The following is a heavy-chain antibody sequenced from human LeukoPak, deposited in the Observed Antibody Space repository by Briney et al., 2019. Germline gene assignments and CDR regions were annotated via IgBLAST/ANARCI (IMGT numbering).Heavy chain of an antibody. CDR3: TKGTFDH. CDR1: EFTVSANY. D-gene: IGHD6-13*01. Sequence: GGSLRLSCVGSEFTVSANYMSWVRQAPGKGLEWVSFIDPDGATSYADPVKGRFTISREDSKNALLLQMNSLRVEDTAMYYCTKGTFDHWGQGTMVTVSS. CDR2: IDPDGAT. J-gene: IGHJ3*01. V-gene: IGHV3-53*01.